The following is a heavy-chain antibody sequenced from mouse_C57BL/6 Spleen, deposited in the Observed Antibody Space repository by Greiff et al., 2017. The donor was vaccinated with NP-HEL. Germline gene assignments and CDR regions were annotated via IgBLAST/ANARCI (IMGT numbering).Heavy chain of an antibody. CDR2: INPNNGGT. CDR1: GYTFTDYN. CDR3: ARRNYYALYAMDY. J-gene: IGHJ4*01. D-gene: IGHD1-1*01. Sequence: VHVKQSGPELVKPGASVKIPCKASGYTFTDYNMDWVKQSHGKSLEWIGDINPNNGGTIYNQKFKGKATLTVDKSSSTAYMELRSLTSEDTAVYYCARRNYYALYAMDYWGQGTSVTVSS. V-gene: IGHV1-18*01.